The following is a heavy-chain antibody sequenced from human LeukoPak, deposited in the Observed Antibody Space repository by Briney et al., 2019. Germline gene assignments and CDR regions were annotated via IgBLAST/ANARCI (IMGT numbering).Heavy chain of an antibody. Sequence: SETLSLTCTVSGGSISSGGYYWSWIRQHPGKGLEWIGYIYYSGSTYYNPSLKSRVTISVDTSKNQFSLKLSSVTAADTAVYYCARGRGDTATHSNYWGQGTLVTVSS. CDR3: ARGRGDTATHSNY. CDR1: GGSISSGGYY. J-gene: IGHJ4*02. V-gene: IGHV4-31*03. D-gene: IGHD5-18*01. CDR2: IYYSGST.